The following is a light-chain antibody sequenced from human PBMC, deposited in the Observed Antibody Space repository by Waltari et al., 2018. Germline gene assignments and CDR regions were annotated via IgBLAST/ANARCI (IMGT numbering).Light chain of an antibody. J-gene: IGKJ4*01. CDR2: AAS. Sequence: DIQLTQSPSSLSAFVGDRVTFTCRTSQSLRTYLNWYQQKPGKAPKLLIYAASSLQSGVPSRFSGSGSGTDFTLTISSLQPEDVATYYCQLSYTFGGGTKVEV. V-gene: IGKV1-39*01. CDR1: QSLRTY. CDR3: QLSYT.